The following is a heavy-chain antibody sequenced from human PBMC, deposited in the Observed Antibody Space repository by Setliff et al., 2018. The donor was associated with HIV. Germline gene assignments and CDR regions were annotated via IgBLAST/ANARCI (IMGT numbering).Heavy chain of an antibody. J-gene: IGHJ4*02. CDR3: VKEYHTTATDTRVANYFDY. Sequence: PSETLSLTCAVSGVSISSSDWWSWVRQPPGKGLEWIGEIYHDGSTNYNPSLRGRVTVSLDKSKNQFSLRLSSVTAADTAIYYCVKEYHTTATDTRVANYFDYWGQGTLVTVSS. D-gene: IGHD6-13*01. CDR2: IYHDGST. CDR1: GVSISSSDW. V-gene: IGHV4-4*02.